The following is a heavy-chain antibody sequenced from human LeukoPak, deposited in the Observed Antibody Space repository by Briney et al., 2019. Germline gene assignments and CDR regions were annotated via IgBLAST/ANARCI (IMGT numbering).Heavy chain of an antibody. Sequence: GGSLRLSCAVSGFTFSGFWMSWSRQAPGKRLEWVASINSDGSEGYYADVVKGRFTISRDNAKNSLYLQINSLRAEDTAVYYCARSSYSSSSSVWGQGTMVTVSS. V-gene: IGHV3-7*03. CDR3: ARSSYSSSSSV. CDR1: GFTFSGFW. CDR2: INSDGSEG. D-gene: IGHD6-6*01. J-gene: IGHJ3*01.